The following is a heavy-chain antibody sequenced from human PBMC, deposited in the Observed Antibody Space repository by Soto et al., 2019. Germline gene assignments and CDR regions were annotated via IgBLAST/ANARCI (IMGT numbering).Heavy chain of an antibody. J-gene: IGHJ4*02. V-gene: IGHV3-30-3*01. Sequence: QVHLVESGGGVVRPGTSLRVSCSASEFSFNNYAVHWVRQAPGEGLEWVALISSDGNNKYYPDSVRGRFTISRVHSNNTVYLQMHSLRVDDTAVYYCATWTLPLSWNWLQSAAGKFDYWGQGTLVTVSS. CDR2: ISSDGNNK. CDR1: EFSFNNYA. D-gene: IGHD5-12*01. CDR3: ATWTLPLSWNWLQSAAGKFDY.